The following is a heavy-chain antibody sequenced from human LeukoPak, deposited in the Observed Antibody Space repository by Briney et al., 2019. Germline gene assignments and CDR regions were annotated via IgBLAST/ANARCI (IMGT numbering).Heavy chain of an antibody. CDR1: GFTFDDYA. D-gene: IGHD3-9*01. CDR2: ISWNSGSI. CDR3: AKEGLRYFDWLLYGGGDFDY. V-gene: IGHV3-9*01. J-gene: IGHJ4*02. Sequence: GRSLRPSCAASGFTFDDYAMHWVRQAPGKGLEWVSGISWNSGSIGYADSVKGRFTISRDNAKNSLYLQMNSLRAEDTALYYCAKEGLRYFDWLLYGGGDFDYWGQGTLVTVSS.